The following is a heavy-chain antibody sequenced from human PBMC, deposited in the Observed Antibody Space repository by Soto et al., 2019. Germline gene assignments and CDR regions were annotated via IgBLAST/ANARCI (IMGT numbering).Heavy chain of an antibody. D-gene: IGHD1-26*01. V-gene: IGHV4-39*01. CDR2: IYYSGST. CDR1: GGSITSSSHF. Sequence: SETLSLTCTVSGGSITSSSHFWAWIRQPPGKGLEWIGTIYYSGSTYYNPSLKSPVTISVDTSKNQFSLRLTSVTAADTAVYYCAGHENRYRGSYYYYYGMDVWGQGTTVTVSS. CDR3: AGHENRYRGSYYYYYGMDV. J-gene: IGHJ6*02.